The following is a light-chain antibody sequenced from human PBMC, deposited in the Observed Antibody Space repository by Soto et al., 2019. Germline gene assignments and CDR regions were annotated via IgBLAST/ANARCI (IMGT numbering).Light chain of an antibody. Sequence: AIQMTQSPSSLSASVGDRVTITCRASQDIRNDLGWYQQRPGKPPKVLIYAASNLESGVPPRFSGSRPGTDFTLTISSLQPEDFATYYCLQDYNRPYTFGQGTKLEF. J-gene: IGKJ2*01. CDR2: AAS. V-gene: IGKV1-6*01. CDR3: LQDYNRPYT. CDR1: QDIRND.